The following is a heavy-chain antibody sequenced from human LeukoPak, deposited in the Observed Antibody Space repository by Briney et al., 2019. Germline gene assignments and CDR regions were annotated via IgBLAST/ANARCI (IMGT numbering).Heavy chain of an antibody. D-gene: IGHD3-10*01. CDR2: TYYRSKWYN. Sequence: SQTLSLTCAISGDSISSTSTAWHWIRQSPSRGLEWLGRTYYRSKWYNDYAVSVKSRITINPDTSKNQFSLQLNSVTPEDTAVYYCARALRGAYDYWGQGTLVTVSS. CDR3: ARALRGAYDY. CDR1: GDSISSTSTA. V-gene: IGHV6-1*01. J-gene: IGHJ4*02.